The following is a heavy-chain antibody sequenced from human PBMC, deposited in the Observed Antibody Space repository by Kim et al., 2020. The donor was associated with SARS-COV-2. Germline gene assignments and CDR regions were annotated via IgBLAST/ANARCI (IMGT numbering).Heavy chain of an antibody. CDR3: TRLHQLLYAGDAFDI. CDR1: GFTFGDYA. J-gene: IGHJ3*02. V-gene: IGHV3-49*04. CDR2: IRSKAYGGTT. Sequence: GGSLRLSCTASGFTFGDYAMSWVRQAPGKGLEWVGFIRSKAYGGTTEYAASVKGRFTISRDDSKSIAYLQMNSLKTEDTAVYYCTRLHQLLYAGDAFDIWGQGTMVTVSS. D-gene: IGHD2-2*02.